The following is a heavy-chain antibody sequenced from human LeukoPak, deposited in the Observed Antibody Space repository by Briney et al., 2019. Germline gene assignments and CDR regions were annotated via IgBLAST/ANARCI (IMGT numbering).Heavy chain of an antibody. J-gene: IGHJ6*02. Sequence: GSSLRLSCAASGFTFSSYAMHWVRQAPGKGLEWVAVISYDGSNKYYADSVKGRFTISRDNSKNTLYLQMNSLRAEDTAVYYCARYGMDVWGQGTTVTVSS. CDR3: ARYGMDV. CDR2: ISYDGSNK. CDR1: GFTFSSYA. V-gene: IGHV3-30-3*01.